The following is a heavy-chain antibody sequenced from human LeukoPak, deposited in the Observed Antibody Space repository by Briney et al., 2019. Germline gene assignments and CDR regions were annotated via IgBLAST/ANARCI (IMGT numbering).Heavy chain of an antibody. CDR1: GCTFTGYY. V-gene: IGHV1-2*02. CDR3: ARVQDYGDYPDY. J-gene: IGHJ4*02. D-gene: IGHD4-17*01. Sequence: ASVKVSCKASGCTFTGYYLHWVRQAPGQGLEWMGWINPNSGGTNYAQKFQGRVTMTRDTSISTAYMELSRLRSDDTAVYYCARVQDYGDYPDYWGQGTLVTVSS. CDR2: INPNSGGT.